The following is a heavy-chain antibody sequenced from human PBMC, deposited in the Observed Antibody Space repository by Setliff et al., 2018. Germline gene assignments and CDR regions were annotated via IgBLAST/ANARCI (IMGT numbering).Heavy chain of an antibody. J-gene: IGHJ3*01. V-gene: IGHV4-30-4*08. Sequence: SETLSLTCTVSGGSISSGDYYWSWIRQPPGKGLEFVGYIYYSGSTNYNPSLKSRVTISIDTSKNQFSLKVNSVTAADTAVYYCASAPLLYSDSSGLSGTFDFWGQGTMVT. D-gene: IGHD3-22*01. CDR1: GGSISSGDYY. CDR2: IYYSGST. CDR3: ASAPLLYSDSSGLSGTFDF.